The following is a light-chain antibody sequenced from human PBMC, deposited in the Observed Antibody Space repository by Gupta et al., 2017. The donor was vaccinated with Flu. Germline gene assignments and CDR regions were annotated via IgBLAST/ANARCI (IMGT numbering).Light chain of an antibody. J-gene: IGKJ2*01. CDR1: QTISNY. CDR3: QQSHSTPYT. CDR2: GAS. V-gene: IGKV1-39*01. Sequence: DIQMTQSPSSLPASVGDRVTIACRASQTISNYVTWYQQKPGKAPNLLIYGASTLQSGVPPRFSGSGYGTDFTLTISSLQPEDFATYYCQQSHSTPYTFGQGTKVEIK.